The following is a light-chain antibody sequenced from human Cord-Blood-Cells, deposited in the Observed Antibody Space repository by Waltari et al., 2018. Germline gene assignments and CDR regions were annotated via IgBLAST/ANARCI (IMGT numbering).Light chain of an antibody. CDR3: SSYTSSSTYV. V-gene: IGLV2-14*01. CDR2: EVS. J-gene: IGLJ1*01. Sequence: QSALTQPASVSGSPGQSITISCTGTRSDVGGYNYVSCYQQHPGKAPKLMIYEVSNRPSGVSNRFSGSKSGNTASLTISGLQAEDEADYYCSSYTSSSTYVFGTGTKVTVL. CDR1: RSDVGGYNY.